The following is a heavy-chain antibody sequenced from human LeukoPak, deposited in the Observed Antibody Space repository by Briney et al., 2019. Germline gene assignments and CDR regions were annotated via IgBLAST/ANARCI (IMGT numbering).Heavy chain of an antibody. CDR3: ATFYDSSPRTFDY. D-gene: IGHD3-22*01. CDR1: GYTRTELS. J-gene: IGHJ4*02. V-gene: IGHV1-24*01. Sequence: ASVKISCKVSGYTRTELSMHWVRQAPGKGLEWMGGFDPEDGETIYAQKFQGRVTMTEDTSTDTAYMELSSLRSEDTAVYYCATFYDSSPRTFDYWGQGTLVTVSS. CDR2: FDPEDGET.